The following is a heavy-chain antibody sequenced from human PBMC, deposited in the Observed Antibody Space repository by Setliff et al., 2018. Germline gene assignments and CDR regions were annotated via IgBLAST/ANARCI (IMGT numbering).Heavy chain of an antibody. D-gene: IGHD3-22*01. CDR2: IRSKADSYAT. Sequence: PGGSLRLSCAASGFTFSGSAVYWVRQASGRGLEWVGRIRSKADSYATAYAASVKARFTISRDDSKNTAYLQVNSLKTEDTAVYYCAREYYDSSGYHYFYYYMDVWGKGTTVTVSS. CDR3: AREYYDSSGYHYFYYYMDV. CDR1: GFTFSGSA. V-gene: IGHV3-73*01. J-gene: IGHJ6*03.